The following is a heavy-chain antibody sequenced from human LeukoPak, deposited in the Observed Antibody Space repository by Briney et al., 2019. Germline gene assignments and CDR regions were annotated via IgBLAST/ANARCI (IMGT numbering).Heavy chain of an antibody. V-gene: IGHV3-7*01. J-gene: IGHJ5*02. D-gene: IGHD6-13*01. CDR1: GFTFSSYW. Sequence: GGSLRLSCAASGFTFSSYWMSWVRQAPGKGLEWVANIKQDGSQKYYVDSVKGRFTISRDNSKNTLYLQMNSLRAEDTAVYYCARDQGAAAGKRNWFDPWGQGTLDTVSS. CDR2: IKQDGSQK. CDR3: ARDQGAAAGKRNWFDP.